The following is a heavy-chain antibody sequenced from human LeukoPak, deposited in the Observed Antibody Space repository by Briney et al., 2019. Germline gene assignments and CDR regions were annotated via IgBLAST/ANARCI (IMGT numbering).Heavy chain of an antibody. CDR2: ISFGGTNK. CDR1: GFTFSNFP. CDR3: ARDTVLDY. V-gene: IGHV3-30*04. D-gene: IGHD4-17*01. Sequence: GKSLRLSCAASGFTFSNFPMHWVRQAPGKGLQWVAVISFGGTNKYYTDSVKGRFTISRDNSKNTLYLQMNSLRAEDTAVYYCARDTVLDYWGQGTLATVSS. J-gene: IGHJ4*02.